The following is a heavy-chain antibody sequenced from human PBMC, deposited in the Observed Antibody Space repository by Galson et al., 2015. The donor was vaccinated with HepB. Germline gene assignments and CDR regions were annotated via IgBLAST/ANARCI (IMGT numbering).Heavy chain of an antibody. CDR1: GFTFSNAW. Sequence: SLRLSCAASGFTFSNAWMSWVRQAPGKGLEWVGRIKSKTDGGTTDYAAPVKGRFTISRDDSKNTLYLQMNSLKTEDTAVYYCTTGFRLDWLFHWGQGTLVTVSS. J-gene: IGHJ4*02. V-gene: IGHV3-15*01. CDR2: IKSKTDGGTT. CDR3: TTGFRLDWLFH. D-gene: IGHD3-9*01.